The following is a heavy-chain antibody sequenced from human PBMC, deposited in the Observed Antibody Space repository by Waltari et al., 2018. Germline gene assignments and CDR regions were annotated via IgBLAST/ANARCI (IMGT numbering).Heavy chain of an antibody. CDR1: GVRFRCFW. CDR3: ARGGHVDWLPPDY. D-gene: IGHD3-9*01. CDR2: IHTDGSGT. V-gene: IGHV3-74*01. J-gene: IGHJ4*02. Sequence: EVQLVESGVDVVQPGGSLSLPCAASGVRFRCFWMHWVRQAPGKGLVWVSRIHTDGSGTRYADSVEGRFTISRDNTKNTLYLQMNSLRVEDTAVYYCARGGHVDWLPPDYWGQGTLVTVSS.